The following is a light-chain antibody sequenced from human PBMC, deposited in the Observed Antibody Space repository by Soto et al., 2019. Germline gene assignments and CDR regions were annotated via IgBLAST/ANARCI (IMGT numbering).Light chain of an antibody. CDR2: IDN. CDR1: TSNIGRTT. Sequence: QSVLTQPPSASGTPGQRVTISCSGSTSNIGRTTVNWYQQLPGTAPKLLIYIDNQRPSGVPERFSGSKSGTSASLAITGLQSEDEATYYCATWDDSLNGPVFGGGTKLTVL. V-gene: IGLV1-44*01. CDR3: ATWDDSLNGPV. J-gene: IGLJ2*01.